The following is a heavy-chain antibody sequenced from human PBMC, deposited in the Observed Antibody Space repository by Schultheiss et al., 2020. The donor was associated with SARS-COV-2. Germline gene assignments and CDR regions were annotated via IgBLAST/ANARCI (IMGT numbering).Heavy chain of an antibody. CDR2: ISAYNGNT. CDR3: ARCGYCSSTSCYTAIYYYYYMDV. D-gene: IGHD2-2*02. CDR1: GYTFTSYD. Sequence: ASVKVSCKASGYTFTSYDINWVRQATGQGLEWMGWISAYNGNTNYAQKLQGRVTMTTDTSTSTAYMELSSLRSDDTAVYYCARCGYCSSTSCYTAIYYYYYMDVWGKGTTVTVSS. J-gene: IGHJ6*03. V-gene: IGHV1-18*01.